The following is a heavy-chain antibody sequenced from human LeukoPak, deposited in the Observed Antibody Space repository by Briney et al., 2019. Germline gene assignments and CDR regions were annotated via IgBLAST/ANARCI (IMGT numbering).Heavy chain of an antibody. J-gene: IGHJ4*02. Sequence: GGSLRLSCAASGFTFSNAWMSWVRQAPGKGLEWVGRIKSKTDGGTTDYAAPVKGRFTISRDDSKNTLYLQMNSLKTEDTAVYYCTTDDGDYYGSGSYYYWGQGTLVTVSS. CDR3: TTDDGDYYGSGSYYY. D-gene: IGHD3-10*01. CDR1: GFTFSNAW. V-gene: IGHV3-15*07. CDR2: IKSKTDGGTT.